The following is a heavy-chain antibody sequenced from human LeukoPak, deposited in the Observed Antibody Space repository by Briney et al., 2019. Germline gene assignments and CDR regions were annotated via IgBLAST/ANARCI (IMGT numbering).Heavy chain of an antibody. J-gene: IGHJ4*02. V-gene: IGHV4-59*01. CDR3: ALAARRSASFDY. CDR1: GDSIRIYF. D-gene: IGHD6-6*01. CDR2: VSNSGST. Sequence: SETLSLTCTVSGDSIRIYFCTWIRQPPGKGLEWIGYVSNSGSTNYNPSLKSRVTISVDTSKNQFSLKLNSLTPADTAVYYCALAARRSASFDYWGQGTLVTVSS.